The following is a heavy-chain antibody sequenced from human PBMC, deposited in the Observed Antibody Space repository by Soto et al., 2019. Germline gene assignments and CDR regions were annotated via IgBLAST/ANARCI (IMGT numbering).Heavy chain of an antibody. CDR3: ARDQPPSSSWTGESIWFDP. D-gene: IGHD6-13*01. J-gene: IGHJ5*02. V-gene: IGHV1-69*04. CDR1: GGTFSSYT. CDR2: IIPILGIA. Sequence: SVKVSCKASGGTFSSYTISWVRQAPGQGLEWMGRIIPILGIANYAQKFQGRVTITADKSTSTAYMELSSLRSEDTAVYYCARDQPPSSSWTGESIWFDPWGQGTLVTVSS.